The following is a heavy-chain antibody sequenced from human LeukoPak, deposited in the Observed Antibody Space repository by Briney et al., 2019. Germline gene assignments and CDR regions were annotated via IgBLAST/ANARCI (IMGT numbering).Heavy chain of an antibody. Sequence: PGGSLRLSCAASGFTFDDYAMHWVRQAPGKGLEWVSGISWNSGSIGYADSVKGRFTISRDNAKNSLYLQMNSLRAEDTAVYYCARGRGLPGPLDYWGQGTLVTVSS. CDR2: ISWNSGSI. D-gene: IGHD3-10*01. J-gene: IGHJ4*02. CDR3: ARGRGLPGPLDY. V-gene: IGHV3-9*01. CDR1: GFTFDDYA.